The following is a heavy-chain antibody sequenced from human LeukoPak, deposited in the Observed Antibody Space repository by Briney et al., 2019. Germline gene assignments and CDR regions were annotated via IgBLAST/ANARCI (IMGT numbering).Heavy chain of an antibody. CDR3: ARHKYYYDSSGYYRHYYYYYMDV. CDR1: GGSFSGYY. Sequence: PSETLSLTCAVYGGSFSGYYWSCIRQPPGKGLEWIGEINHSGSTNYNPSLKSRVTISVDTSKNQFSLKLSSVTAADTAVYYCARHKYYYDSSGYYRHYYYYYMDVWGKGTTVTISS. D-gene: IGHD3-22*01. J-gene: IGHJ6*03. CDR2: INHSGST. V-gene: IGHV4-34*01.